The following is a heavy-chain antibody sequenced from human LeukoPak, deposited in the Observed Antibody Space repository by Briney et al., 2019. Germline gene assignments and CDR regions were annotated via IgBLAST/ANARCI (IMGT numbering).Heavy chain of an antibody. CDR2: ISAYNGNT. J-gene: IGHJ4*02. V-gene: IGHV1-18*01. Sequence: GASVKVSCKASGHTFTSYGISWVRQAPGQGLEWMGWISAYNGNTNYAQKLQGRVTMTTDTSTSTAYMELRSLRSDDTAVYYCARGRGESYYDSSGYYCYFDYWGQGTLVTVSS. D-gene: IGHD3-22*01. CDR1: GHTFTSYG. CDR3: ARGRGESYYDSSGYYCYFDY.